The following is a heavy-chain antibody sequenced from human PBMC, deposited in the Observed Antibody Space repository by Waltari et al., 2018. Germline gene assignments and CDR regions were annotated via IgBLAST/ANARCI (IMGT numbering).Heavy chain of an antibody. CDR2: IIPIFGTA. CDR1: GVTFSSYA. D-gene: IGHD3-22*01. Sequence: QVQLVQSGAEVKKPGSSVKVSCKASGVTFSSYAISWVRQAPVQGLEWMGGIIPIFGTANYAQKFQGRVTITADESTSTAYMELSSLRSEDTAVYYCAREGDRGYYDSSGYNFDYWGQGTLVTVSS. J-gene: IGHJ4*02. CDR3: AREGDRGYYDSSGYNFDY. V-gene: IGHV1-69*12.